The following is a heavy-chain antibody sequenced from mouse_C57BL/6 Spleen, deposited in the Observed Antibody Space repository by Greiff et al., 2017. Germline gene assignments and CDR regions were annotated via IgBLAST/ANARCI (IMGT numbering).Heavy chain of an antibody. Sequence: VQLQQPGAELVRPGSSVKLSCKASGYTFTSYWMDWVKQRPGQGLEWIGNIYPSDSETHYNQKFKDKATLTVDKSSSTAYLQLSSLTSEESAVYYCARRDYSSYAYWGQGTLVTVSA. V-gene: IGHV1-61*01. CDR2: IYPSDSET. J-gene: IGHJ3*01. CDR1: GYTFTSYW. CDR3: ARRDYSSYAY. D-gene: IGHD1-1*01.